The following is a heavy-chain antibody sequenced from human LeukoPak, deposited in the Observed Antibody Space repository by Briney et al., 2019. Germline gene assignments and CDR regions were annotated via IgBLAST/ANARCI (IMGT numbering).Heavy chain of an antibody. V-gene: IGHV1-46*01. CDR1: GYTFTSYY. Sequence: ASVKVSCKASGYTFTSYYMHWVRQAPGQGLEWMGIINPSGGSTSYAQKFQGRVTMTRDTSTSTAYMELSSLRSEDTAVYYCARVRVADDAFDIWGQGTMVTVSS. D-gene: IGHD2-15*01. CDR2: INPSGGST. CDR3: ARVRVADDAFDI. J-gene: IGHJ3*02.